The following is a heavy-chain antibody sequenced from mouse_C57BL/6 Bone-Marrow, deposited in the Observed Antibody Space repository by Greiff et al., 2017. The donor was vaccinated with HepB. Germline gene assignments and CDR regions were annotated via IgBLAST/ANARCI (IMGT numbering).Heavy chain of an antibody. CDR3: ARPPYYYGSSYDYFDY. Sequence: QVQLQQPGAELVRPGPSVKLSCKASGYTFTSYWMHWVKQRPGQGLEWIGVIDPSDSYTNYNQKFKGKATLNVDTSSSTAYMQLSSLTSEDSAVYYCARPPYYYGSSYDYFDYWGQGTTLTVSS. D-gene: IGHD1-1*01. CDR1: GYTFTSYW. V-gene: IGHV1-59*01. J-gene: IGHJ2*01. CDR2: IDPSDSYT.